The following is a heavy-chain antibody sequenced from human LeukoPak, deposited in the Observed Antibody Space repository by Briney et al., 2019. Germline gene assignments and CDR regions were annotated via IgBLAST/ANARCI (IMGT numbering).Heavy chain of an antibody. Sequence: GASVNVSCKASGYTFTSYDINWVRQATGQGLEWMGWMNPNSGNTGYAQKFQGRVTMTRNTSISTAYMELSSLRSEDTAVYYCARNAFVTRYCSGGSCHFDPWGQGTLVTVSS. CDR2: MNPNSGNT. CDR3: ARNAFVTRYCSGGSCHFDP. CDR1: GYTFTSYD. V-gene: IGHV1-8*01. J-gene: IGHJ5*02. D-gene: IGHD2-15*01.